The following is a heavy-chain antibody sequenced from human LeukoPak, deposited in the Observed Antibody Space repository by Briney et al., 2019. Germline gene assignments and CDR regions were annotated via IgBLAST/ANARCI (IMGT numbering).Heavy chain of an antibody. CDR2: IKGDGNEK. J-gene: IGHJ6*04. Sequence: QTGGSLRLSCVASDFTFNTYWMSWVRQAPGQGLEWVANIKGDGNEKYYSDSVKGRFTISRDNAKNSLYLQMNSLRAEDTAVYYCAELGITMIGGVWGKGTTVTISS. D-gene: IGHD3-10*02. CDR3: AELGITMIGGV. CDR1: DFTFNTYW. V-gene: IGHV3-7*01.